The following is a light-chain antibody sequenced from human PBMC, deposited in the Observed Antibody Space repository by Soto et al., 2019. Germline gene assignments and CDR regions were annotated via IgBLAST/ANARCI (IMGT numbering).Light chain of an antibody. J-gene: IGLJ1*01. V-gene: IGLV1-40*01. CDR2: GNS. CDR1: SSNIGAGYD. CDR3: QSYDSSLSGYV. Sequence: QSVLTQPPSVSGAPGQRVTISCTGSSSNIGAGYDVHWYQQLPGTVPKLLIYGNSNRPSGVPDRFSGSKSGTSASLAITGLQAEDEAEYYCQSYDSSLSGYVFGTGTKVTVL.